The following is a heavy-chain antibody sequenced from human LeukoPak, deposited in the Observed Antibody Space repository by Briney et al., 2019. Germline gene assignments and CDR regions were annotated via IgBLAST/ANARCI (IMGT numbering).Heavy chain of an antibody. CDR2: IWYDGINK. CDR1: GFTFSTYG. D-gene: IGHD2-21*01. CDR3: ARGRAAGDTYFEF. V-gene: IGHV3-33*01. Sequence: PGGSLRLSCSASGFTFSTYGMHWVRQPPGKGLEGVAVIWYDGINKYYAGFVKGRFTISRDNSENTLSLQLNSLRADDTAVYYCARGRAAGDTYFEFWGQGILVTVSS. J-gene: IGHJ4*02.